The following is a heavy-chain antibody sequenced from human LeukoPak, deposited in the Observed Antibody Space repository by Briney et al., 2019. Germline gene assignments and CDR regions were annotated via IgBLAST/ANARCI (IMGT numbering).Heavy chain of an antibody. D-gene: IGHD2-2*01. V-gene: IGHV4-30-2*01. CDR1: GGSISSGGYS. J-gene: IGHJ4*02. Sequence: SETLSLTCAVSGGSISSGGYSWSWIRQPPGKGLEWIGYIYHSGSTYYNPSLKSRVTISVDRSKNQFSLKLSSVTAADTAVYYCARGVGYCSSTSCYLDYWGQGTLVTVSS. CDR2: IYHSGST. CDR3: ARGVGYCSSTSCYLDY.